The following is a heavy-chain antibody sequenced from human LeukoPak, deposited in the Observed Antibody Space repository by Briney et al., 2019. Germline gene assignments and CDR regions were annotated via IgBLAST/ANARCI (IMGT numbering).Heavy chain of an antibody. CDR1: GFTFSSYE. V-gene: IGHV3-48*03. Sequence: GGSLRLSCAASGFTFSSYEMNWVRQAPGKGLEWVSFISSSGSHTFYAESVKGRFTVSRDNAKNSLYLQMNSLGVEDTAIYFCARDGAGVGSTKLDYWGQGSLVTVSS. D-gene: IGHD1-26*01. J-gene: IGHJ4*02. CDR2: ISSSGSHT. CDR3: ARDGAGVGSTKLDY.